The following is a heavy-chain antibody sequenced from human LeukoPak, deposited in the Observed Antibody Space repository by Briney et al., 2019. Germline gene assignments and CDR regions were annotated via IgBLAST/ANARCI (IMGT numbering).Heavy chain of an antibody. CDR3: ARIRYYYDSSGYYGPHFYYYYGMDV. D-gene: IGHD3-22*01. CDR1: GGSFRGYY. Sequence: SGTLSLTRAVYGGSFRGYYWSWIRQPPGNGLDWIGEINHSGRTNYNPSLKSRVTISVDTSKNQFSLKLSSVTAEDTAVYYCARIRYYYDSSGYYGPHFYYYYGMDVWGQGTTVTVSS. V-gene: IGHV4-34*01. CDR2: INHSGRT. J-gene: IGHJ6*02.